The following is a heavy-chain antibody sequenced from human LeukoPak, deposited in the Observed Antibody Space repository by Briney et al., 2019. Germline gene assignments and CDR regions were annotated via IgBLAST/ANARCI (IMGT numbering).Heavy chain of an antibody. CDR2: INPNSGGT. J-gene: IGHJ6*03. V-gene: IGHV1-2*02. Sequence: ASVKVSCKASGGTFSSYAISWVRQAPGQGLEWMGWINPNSGGTNYAQKFQGRVTMTRDTSISTAYMELSRLRSDDTAVYYCARDLRIYYYYMDVWGKGTTVTVSS. CDR3: ARDLRIYYYYMDV. CDR1: GGTFSSYA. D-gene: IGHD3-3*02.